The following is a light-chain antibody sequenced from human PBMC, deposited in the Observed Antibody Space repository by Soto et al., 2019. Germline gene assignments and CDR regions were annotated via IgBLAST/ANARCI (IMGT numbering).Light chain of an antibody. Sequence: QSVLTQPPSASGTPGQRVTISCFESRSNIGAGYDVHWYQQLPGTAPKLLIYGNSNRPSGVPDRFSGSKSGTSASLAITGLQAEDEADYYCQSYDSSLSVVFGGGTKVTVL. CDR3: QSYDSSLSVV. CDR1: RSNIGAGYD. V-gene: IGLV1-40*01. J-gene: IGLJ2*01. CDR2: GNS.